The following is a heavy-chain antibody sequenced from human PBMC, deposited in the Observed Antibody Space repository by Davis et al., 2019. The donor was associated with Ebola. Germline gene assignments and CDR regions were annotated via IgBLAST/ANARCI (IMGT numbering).Heavy chain of an antibody. V-gene: IGHV1-2*02. CDR3: ARHDREFGELPDY. CDR2: INPNSGGT. D-gene: IGHD3-10*01. Sequence: ASVKVSCKASGYTFTGYYMHWVRQAPGQGLEWMGWINPNSGGTNYAQKFQGRVTMTRDTSISTAYMELSSLRSDDTAVYYCARHDREFGELPDYWGQGTLVTVSS. J-gene: IGHJ4*02. CDR1: GYTFTGYY.